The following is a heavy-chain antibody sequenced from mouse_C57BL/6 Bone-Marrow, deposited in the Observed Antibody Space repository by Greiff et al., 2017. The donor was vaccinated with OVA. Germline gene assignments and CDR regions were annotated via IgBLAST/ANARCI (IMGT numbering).Heavy chain of an antibody. CDR2: IYPRSGNT. CDR3: ASDGGAWFAY. CDR1: GYTFTSYG. Sequence: VQLKESGAELARPGASVKLSCKASGYTFTSYGISWVKQRTGQGLEWIGEIYPRSGNTYYNEKFKGKATLTADKSSSTAYMELRSLTSEDSAVYFCASDGGAWFAYWGQGTLVTVSA. J-gene: IGHJ3*01. V-gene: IGHV1-81*01.